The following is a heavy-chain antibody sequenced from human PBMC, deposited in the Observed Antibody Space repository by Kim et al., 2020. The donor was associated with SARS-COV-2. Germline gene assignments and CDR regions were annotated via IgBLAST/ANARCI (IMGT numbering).Heavy chain of an antibody. D-gene: IGHD6-13*01. CDR3: AKEMMRRSWYPLGGMDV. J-gene: IGHJ6*02. V-gene: IGHV3-43*02. CDR1: GFTFDDYA. Sequence: GGSLRLSCAASGFTFDDYAMHWVRQAPGKGLEWVSLISGDGGSTYYADSVKGRFTISRDNSKNSLYLQMKSLRTEDTALYYCAKEMMRRSWYPLGGMDVWGQGTTVTVSS. CDR2: ISGDGGST.